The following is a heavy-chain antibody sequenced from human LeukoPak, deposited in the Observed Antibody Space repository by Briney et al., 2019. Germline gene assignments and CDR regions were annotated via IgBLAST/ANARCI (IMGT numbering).Heavy chain of an antibody. Sequence: ASVKVSCKASGYTFTSYYMHWVRQAPGQGLEWMGWINPNSGGTNYAQKFQGRVTMTRDTSISTAYMELSRLRSDDTAVYYCASPSDYGDYALDYWGQGTLVTVSS. CDR1: GYTFTSYY. CDR3: ASPSDYGDYALDY. D-gene: IGHD4-17*01. CDR2: INPNSGGT. V-gene: IGHV1-2*02. J-gene: IGHJ4*02.